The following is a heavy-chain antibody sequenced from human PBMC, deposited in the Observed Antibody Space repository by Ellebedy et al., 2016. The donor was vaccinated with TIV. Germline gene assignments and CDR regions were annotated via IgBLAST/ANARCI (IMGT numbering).Heavy chain of an antibody. Sequence: GGSLRLSCAASGFTFSDYYMSWIRQAPGKGLEWVSYITSGSTIYYADSVKGRFTISRDNAKNSLYLQMTSLRAEDTAVYYCARGVEYSYGYSDYWGQGTLVTVSS. V-gene: IGHV3-11*01. D-gene: IGHD5-18*01. J-gene: IGHJ4*02. CDR1: GFTFSDYY. CDR3: ARGVEYSYGYSDY. CDR2: ITSGSTI.